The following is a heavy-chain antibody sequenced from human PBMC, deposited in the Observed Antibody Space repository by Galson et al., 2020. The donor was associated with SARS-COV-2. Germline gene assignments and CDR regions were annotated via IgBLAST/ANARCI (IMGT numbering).Heavy chain of an antibody. V-gene: IGHV3-72*01. D-gene: IGHD6-13*01. CDR1: GFTFSDHY. CDR3: AREAGIAAAGTYYYYGMDV. Sequence: TGGSLRLSCAASGFTFSDHYMDWVRQAPVKGLEWVGRTGNKANSYTTEYAASVKGRFTISRDDSKNSLYLQMNSLKTEDTAVYYCAREAGIAAAGTYYYYGMDVWGQGTTVTVSS. CDR2: TGNKANSYTT. J-gene: IGHJ6*02.